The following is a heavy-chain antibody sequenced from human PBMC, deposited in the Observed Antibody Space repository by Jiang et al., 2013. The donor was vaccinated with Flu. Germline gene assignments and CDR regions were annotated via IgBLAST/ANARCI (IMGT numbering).Heavy chain of an antibody. J-gene: IGHJ2*01. V-gene: IGHV4-59*08. D-gene: IGHD4-17*01. CDR3: ARPSTVTTYWYFDL. CDR2: IYYSGST. Sequence: GLVKPSETLSLTCTVSGGSISSYYWSWIRQPPGKGLEWIGYIYYSGSTNYNPSLKSRVTISVDTSKNQFSLKLSSVTAADTAVYYCARPSTVTTYWYFDLWGRGTLVTVSS. CDR1: GGSISSYY.